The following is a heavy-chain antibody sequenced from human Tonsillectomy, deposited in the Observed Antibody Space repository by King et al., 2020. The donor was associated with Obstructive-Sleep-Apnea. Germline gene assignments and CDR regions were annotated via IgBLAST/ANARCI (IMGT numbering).Heavy chain of an antibody. Sequence: VQLVESGGGVVQPGRSLRLSCAASGFTFSSYGMHWVRQAPGKGLEWVAGIWYDGSNKYYADSVKGRLTISRDNSKNTLYLQMNSLRAEDTAVYYCAKEILGYCSGGSCRLYYYGMDVWGQGTTITVSS. J-gene: IGHJ6*02. D-gene: IGHD2-15*01. CDR3: AKEILGYCSGGSCRLYYYGMDV. V-gene: IGHV3-33*06. CDR2: IWYDGSNK. CDR1: GFTFSSYG.